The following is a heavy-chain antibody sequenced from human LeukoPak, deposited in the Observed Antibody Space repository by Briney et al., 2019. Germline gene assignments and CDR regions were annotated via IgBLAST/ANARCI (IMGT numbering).Heavy chain of an antibody. D-gene: IGHD3-10*01. CDR1: GFTFRSYS. CDR3: AVAYYYGSGDALDI. Sequence: GGSLRLSCAASGFTFRSYSMNWVRQAPGKGLEWVSSINSDSNYIYYADSVQGRFTISRDNAKNSLYLQMNSLRAEDTAVYYCAVAYYYGSGDALDIWGQGTKVTVSS. CDR2: INSDSNYI. V-gene: IGHV3-21*01. J-gene: IGHJ3*02.